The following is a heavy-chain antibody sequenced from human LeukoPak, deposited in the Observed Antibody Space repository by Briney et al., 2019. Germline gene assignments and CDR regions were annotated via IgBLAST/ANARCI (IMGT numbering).Heavy chain of an antibody. V-gene: IGHV3-23*03. CDR2: MCIYSNAT. Sequence: AGSLRLSCVASGFPFSTYSMSWVRQPPGKGLGLVSIMCIYSNATNYADPANSRLTISRDNSKSTLYLQIHRLRADDTAVYYCAKDQRPDSGYYIDYWGQGTLVIVSA. D-gene: IGHD5-12*01. CDR1: GFPFSTYS. CDR3: AKDQRPDSGYYIDY. J-gene: IGHJ4*02.